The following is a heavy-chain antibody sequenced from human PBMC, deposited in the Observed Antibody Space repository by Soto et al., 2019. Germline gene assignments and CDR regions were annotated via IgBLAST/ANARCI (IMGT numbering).Heavy chain of an antibody. V-gene: IGHV1-18*01. J-gene: IGHJ3*02. CDR3: ARDDYDFWSDINAFDI. CDR1: GYTFTSYG. Sequence: ASVKVSCKASGYTFTSYGISWVRQAPGQGLEWMGWISAYNGNTNYAQKLQGRVTMTTDTSTSTAYMELRSLRSDDTAVYYCARDDYDFWSDINAFDIWGQGTMVTVSS. D-gene: IGHD3-3*01. CDR2: ISAYNGNT.